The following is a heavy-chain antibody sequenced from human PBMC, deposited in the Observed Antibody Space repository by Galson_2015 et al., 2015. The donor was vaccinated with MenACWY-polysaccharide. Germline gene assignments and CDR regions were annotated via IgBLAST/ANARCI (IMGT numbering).Heavy chain of an antibody. CDR1: GYTFTSYD. V-gene: IGHV1-8*01. J-gene: IGHJ5*02. CDR2: MNPNSGNT. D-gene: IGHD3-22*01. CDR3: ARGGKYYYDSSGYLNWFDP. Sequence: SVKVSCKASGYTFTSYDINWVRQATGQGLEWMGWMNPNSGNTGYPQKFQGRVTMTRNTSISTAYMELSSLRSEDTVVYYCARGGKYYYDSSGYLNWFDPWGQGTLVTVSS.